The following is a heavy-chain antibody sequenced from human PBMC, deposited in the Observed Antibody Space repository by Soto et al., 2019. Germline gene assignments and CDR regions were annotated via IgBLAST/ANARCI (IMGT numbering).Heavy chain of an antibody. D-gene: IGHD6-13*01. CDR2: IFSIDEK. J-gene: IGHJ5*02. CDR1: GFTLSNAGLG. CDR3: ASTYSTSWYWFDP. V-gene: IGHV2-26*04. Sequence: QVTVNESCPVLVKPTETLTLTCTVSGFTLSNAGLGVSWIRQPRWKAQEWLAQIFSIDEKSYSTSLKSRLTISKDTSKRQEVLTMTSMVPVDTAIYYCASTYSTSWYWFDPWGQGTLVTVSS.